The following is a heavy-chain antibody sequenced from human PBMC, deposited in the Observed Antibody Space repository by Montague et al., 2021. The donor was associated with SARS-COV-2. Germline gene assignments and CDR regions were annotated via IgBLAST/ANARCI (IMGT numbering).Heavy chain of an antibody. D-gene: IGHD4-11*01. CDR1: GFTFSSYA. J-gene: IGHJ4*02. Sequence: SLRLSCAASGFTFSSYAMHWVRQAPGKGLEWVAVISYDGSNKYYADSVKGRFTISRDNSKNTLYLQMNSLRAEDTAVYYCARDSPLSGYSNYCFDYWGQGTLDTVSS. V-gene: IGHV3-30-3*01. CDR2: ISYDGSNK. CDR3: ARDSPLSGYSNYCFDY.